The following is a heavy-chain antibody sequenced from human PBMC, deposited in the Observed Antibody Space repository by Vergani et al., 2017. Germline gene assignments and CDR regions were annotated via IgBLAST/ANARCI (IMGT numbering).Heavy chain of an antibody. J-gene: IGHJ6*03. V-gene: IGHV1-69*01. D-gene: IGHD5-24*01. CDR1: GYTFTGYY. CDR3: ARDMGLEMATIKDYYYYYMDV. Sequence: QVQLVQSGAEVKKPGASVKVSCKASGYTFTGYYMHWVRQAPGQGLEWMGWINPIFGTANYAQKFQGRVTITADESTSTAYMELSSLRSEDTAVYYCARDMGLEMATIKDYYYYYMDVWGKGTTVTVSS. CDR2: INPIFGTA.